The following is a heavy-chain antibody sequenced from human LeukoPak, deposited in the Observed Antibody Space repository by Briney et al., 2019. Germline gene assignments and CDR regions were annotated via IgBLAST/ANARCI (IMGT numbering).Heavy chain of an antibody. CDR1: RFTFSSFS. J-gene: IGHJ3*02. CDR3: ARENYYDSSGPI. CDR2: ISSSSSYI. Sequence: GGSLRLSCAASRFTFSSFSMNWVRQAPGKGLEWVSSISSSSSYIYYADSVKGRFTISRDNAKNSLYLQMNSLRAEDTAVYYCARENYYDSSGPIWGQGTMVTVSS. V-gene: IGHV3-21*01. D-gene: IGHD3-22*01.